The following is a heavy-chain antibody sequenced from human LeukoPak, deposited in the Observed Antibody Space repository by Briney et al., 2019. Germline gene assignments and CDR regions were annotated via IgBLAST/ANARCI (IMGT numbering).Heavy chain of an antibody. CDR3: ARSPDILTGENFDY. V-gene: IGHV4-39*07. Sequence: SETLSLTCTVSGGSLSSITYYWGWVRQPPGRGREWVGHMYYRGNTFYNPSLRRRVTISVETSKNQFSLKLSSVTAAHTAVFYCARSPDILTGENFDYWGQGTLVTVSS. CDR1: GGSLSSITYY. J-gene: IGHJ4*02. CDR2: MYYRGNT. D-gene: IGHD3-9*01.